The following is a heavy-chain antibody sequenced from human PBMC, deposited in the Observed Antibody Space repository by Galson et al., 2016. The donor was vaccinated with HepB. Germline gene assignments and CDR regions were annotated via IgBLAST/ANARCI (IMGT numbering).Heavy chain of an antibody. CDR1: GFTFSSYA. Sequence: SLRLSCAASGFTFSSYAMTWVRQAPGRGLEWVSGISGGATATYNADSVKGRFAISRDNSKNTPFLQMNNLRAEDTALYYCAKVTRPGISAPRYGMDVWGKGTPVTVSS. D-gene: IGHD6-13*01. V-gene: IGHV3-23*01. CDR2: ISGGATAT. J-gene: IGHJ6*04. CDR3: AKVTRPGISAPRYGMDV.